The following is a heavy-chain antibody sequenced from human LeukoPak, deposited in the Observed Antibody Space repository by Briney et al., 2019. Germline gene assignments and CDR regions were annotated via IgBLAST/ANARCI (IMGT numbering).Heavy chain of an antibody. V-gene: IGHV3-33*01. D-gene: IGHD3-10*01. CDR3: ARDHRGSYGSGSHFDY. J-gene: IGHJ4*02. CDR1: GFTFSSYG. CDR2: IWYDGSNK. Sequence: GGSLRLSCAASGFTFSSYGMHWVRQAPGKGLEWVAVIWYDGSNKYYADSVKGRFTISRDNSKNTLYLQMNSLRAEDTAVYYCARDHRGSYGSGSHFDYWGQGTLVTVSS.